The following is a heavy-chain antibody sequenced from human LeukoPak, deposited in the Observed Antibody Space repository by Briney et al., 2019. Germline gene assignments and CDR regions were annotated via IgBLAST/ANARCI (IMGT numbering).Heavy chain of an antibody. CDR3: ASFSGYDQVDY. D-gene: IGHD3-3*01. Sequence: GGSLRLSCAASGFTFSSYWMHWVRHTPGKGLVWVSRIKGDGSSTSYADSVKGRFTISRDNAKNTLYLQMNSLRAEDTAVYYCASFSGYDQVDYWGQGTLVTVSS. V-gene: IGHV3-74*01. CDR1: GFTFSSYW. CDR2: IKGDGSST. J-gene: IGHJ4*02.